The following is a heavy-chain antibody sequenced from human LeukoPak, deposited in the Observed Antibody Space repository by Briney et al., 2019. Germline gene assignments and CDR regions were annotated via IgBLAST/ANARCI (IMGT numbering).Heavy chain of an antibody. Sequence: GGSLRLSCAVSGLTFSNPWMIWVRQAPGKGLEWVGRIKSTTVDGTPEYAAPVKGRFTISRDDSQNTVYLQMDSLKTEDTAVYYCSTGPGNSGYWGQGTLVTVSS. J-gene: IGHJ4*02. CDR2: IKSTTVDGTP. V-gene: IGHV3-15*01. D-gene: IGHD6-13*01. CDR3: STGPGNSGY. CDR1: GLTFSNPW.